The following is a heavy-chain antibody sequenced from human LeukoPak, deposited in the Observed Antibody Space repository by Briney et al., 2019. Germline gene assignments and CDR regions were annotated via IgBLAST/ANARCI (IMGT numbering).Heavy chain of an antibody. CDR3: ARVPSIAARAPFDY. Sequence: ASVKVSCKASGYTFTGYYMHWVRPAPGQGLEWMGWINPNSGGTNYAEKFQGRVTMTRDTSISTAYMELSRLRSDDTAVYYCARVPSIAARAPFDYWGQGTLVTVSS. V-gene: IGHV1-2*02. J-gene: IGHJ4*02. CDR2: INPNSGGT. D-gene: IGHD6-6*01. CDR1: GYTFTGYY.